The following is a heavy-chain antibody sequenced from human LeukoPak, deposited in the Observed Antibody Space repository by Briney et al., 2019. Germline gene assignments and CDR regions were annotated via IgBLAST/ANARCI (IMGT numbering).Heavy chain of an antibody. V-gene: IGHV4-59*08. D-gene: IGHD5-18*01. CDR3: ARHPRGIQLWFDP. Sequence: SETLSLTCTVSGGSISSYYWSWIRPPPGKGLKWIGYSYYSGSTNYNPSLKSRVTISVDTSKNQFTLKLSAVTATDTAVYYCARHPRGIQLWFDPWGQGTLVTVS. CDR2: SYYSGST. J-gene: IGHJ5*02. CDR1: GGSISSYY.